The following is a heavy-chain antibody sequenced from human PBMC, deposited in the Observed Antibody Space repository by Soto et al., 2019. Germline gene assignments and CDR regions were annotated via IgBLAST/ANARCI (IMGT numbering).Heavy chain of an antibody. CDR1: GFSLSTRGVA. CDR2: IYCDEDK. D-gene: IGHD5-12*01. CDR3: AHRPRGYAYDFDY. V-gene: IGHV2-5*02. Sequence: QITLKESGPTLVKPTQTLTLTCTFSGFSLSTRGVAVGWFRQPPGKALEWLALIYCDEDKWYSPSLKTRLTITVDASNNQLVLTMTTMDPVDTATYYCAHRPRGYAYDFDYWGQGTLVTVSS. J-gene: IGHJ4*02.